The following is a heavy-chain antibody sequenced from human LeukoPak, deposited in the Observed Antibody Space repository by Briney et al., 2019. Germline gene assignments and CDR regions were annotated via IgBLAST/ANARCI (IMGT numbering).Heavy chain of an antibody. J-gene: IGHJ6*02. V-gene: IGHV3-74*01. CDR2: INSDGSIT. CDR1: GFTFTTYW. Sequence: GGSLRLSCAASGFTFTTYWMHWVRQAPGKGLVWVSHINSDGSITSYADSVKGRFTISRDNAKNTLYLQMNSLRAEDTAVCYCARDAVDTANAVWGQGTTVTVSS. CDR3: ARDAVDTANAV. D-gene: IGHD5-18*01.